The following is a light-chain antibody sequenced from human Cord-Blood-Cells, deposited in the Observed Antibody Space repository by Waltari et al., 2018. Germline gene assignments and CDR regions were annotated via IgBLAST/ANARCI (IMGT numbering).Light chain of an antibody. J-gene: IGKJ1*01. Sequence: EIVLTQPPGPLSLSPGARVTLSFSTSQSVSSSYLAWYQQKPGQSPRLLIYGESSRATGNPDRFSDSGSGTDFTLTISRLEPEDFAVYYCQHYGSSPWTFGQGTKVEIK. CDR1: QSVSSSY. CDR2: GES. V-gene: IGKV3-20*01. CDR3: QHYGSSPWT.